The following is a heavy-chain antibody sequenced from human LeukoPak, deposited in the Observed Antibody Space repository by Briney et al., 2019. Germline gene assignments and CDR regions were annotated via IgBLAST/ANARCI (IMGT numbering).Heavy chain of an antibody. CDR1: GGSFSGYY. D-gene: IGHD5-18*01. CDR3: ARGRGGYSYGYNYYYMDV. Sequence: SETLSLTCAVYGGSFSGYYWSWIRQPSGKGLEWIGEINHSGSTNYNPSLKSRVTISVDTSKNQFSLKLSSVTAADTAVYYCARGRGGYSYGYNYYYMDVWGKGTTVTVSS. CDR2: INHSGST. J-gene: IGHJ6*03. V-gene: IGHV4-34*01.